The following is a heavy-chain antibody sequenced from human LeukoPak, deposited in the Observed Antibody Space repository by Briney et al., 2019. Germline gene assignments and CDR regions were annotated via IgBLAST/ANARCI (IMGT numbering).Heavy chain of an antibody. J-gene: IGHJ6*03. V-gene: IGHV4-61*02. CDR3: ARVSSSSGYYYYYMDV. D-gene: IGHD6-6*01. Sequence: SQTLSLTCTVSGGSISSGSYYWSWIRQPAGKGLEWIGRIYTSGSTNYNPSLKSRVTISVDTSKNQFSLKLSSVTAADTAVYYCARVSSSSGYYYYYMDVWGKGTTVTVSS. CDR1: GGSISSGSYY. CDR2: IYTSGST.